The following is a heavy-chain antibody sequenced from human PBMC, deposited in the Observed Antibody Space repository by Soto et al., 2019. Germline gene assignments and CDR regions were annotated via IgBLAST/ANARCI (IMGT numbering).Heavy chain of an antibody. V-gene: IGHV3-23*01. CDR1: GFTFSSHA. D-gene: IGHD6-13*01. CDR3: AKVSSSWYAGFFDL. Sequence: LGGSLRLSCTASGFTFSSHAMTWVRQAPGKGLEWVSGLSDSGDSIYYADSVKGRFTISRDNSMNTLYLQMNTLRAEDTAIYYCAKVSSSWYAGFFDLWGQGTLVTVSS. CDR2: LSDSGDSI. J-gene: IGHJ4*02.